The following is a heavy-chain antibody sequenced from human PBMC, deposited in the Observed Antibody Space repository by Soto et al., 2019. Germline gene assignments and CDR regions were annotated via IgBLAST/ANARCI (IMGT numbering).Heavy chain of an antibody. J-gene: IGHJ4*02. D-gene: IGHD6-13*01. Sequence: GESLKISCQCSGYTFSNFWIGWVRQLPGKGLEWMGIIYPGDHETRYSPSFHGNVTISADKSINTAYLQWNSLEASDTAFYFCARSPRSSPYFDYWGQGALVTVSS. CDR3: ARSPRSSPYFDY. CDR1: GYTFSNFW. V-gene: IGHV5-51*01. CDR2: IYPGDHET.